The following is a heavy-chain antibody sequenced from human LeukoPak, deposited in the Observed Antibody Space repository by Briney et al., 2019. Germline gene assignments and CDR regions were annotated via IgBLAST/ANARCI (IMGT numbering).Heavy chain of an antibody. CDR2: IYYSGST. J-gene: IGHJ4*02. D-gene: IGHD3-22*01. CDR3: ARGGYDSSGYTNLVY. V-gene: IGHV4-31*03. Sequence: SETLSLTCTVSGGSISSGGYYWSWIRQHPERGLEWIGYIYYSGSTYYNPSLKSRVTISVDTSKNQFSLKVTSVTAADTAVYYCARGGYDSSGYTNLVYWGQGTLVTVSS. CDR1: GGSISSGGYY.